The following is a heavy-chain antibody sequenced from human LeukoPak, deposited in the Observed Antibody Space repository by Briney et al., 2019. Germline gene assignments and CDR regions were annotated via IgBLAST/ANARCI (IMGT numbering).Heavy chain of an antibody. Sequence: SVKVSCKASGGTFSSYAISWVRQAPGQGLEWMGGIIPIFGTANYAQKFQGRVTITADESTSTAYMELSSLRSEDTAVYYCARRRGQQLVLGSWEYSDYSDYWGQGTLVTVSS. CDR1: GGTFSSYA. CDR3: ARRRGQQLVLGSWEYSDYSDY. J-gene: IGHJ4*02. CDR2: IIPIFGTA. D-gene: IGHD6-13*01. V-gene: IGHV1-69*13.